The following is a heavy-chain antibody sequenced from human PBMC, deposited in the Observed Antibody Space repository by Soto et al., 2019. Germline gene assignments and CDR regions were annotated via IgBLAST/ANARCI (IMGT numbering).Heavy chain of an antibody. CDR2: ISGGGGST. V-gene: IGHV3-23*01. CDR1: GFTFSSYA. J-gene: IGHJ4*02. Sequence: EVQLLESGGGLVQPGGSLRLSCAASGFTFSSYAMSWVRQAPGKGLEWVSAISGGGGSTYYADSVKGRFTISRDNSKNTLYLQMNRLRAEDTAVYYCAKSVRGNCSGGSWVFNFDYWGQGTRVTVSS. CDR3: AKSVRGNCSGGSWVFNFDY. D-gene: IGHD2-15*01.